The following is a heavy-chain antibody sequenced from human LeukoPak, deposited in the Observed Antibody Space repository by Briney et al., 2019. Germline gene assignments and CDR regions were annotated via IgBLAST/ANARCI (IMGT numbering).Heavy chain of an antibody. V-gene: IGHV3-48*03. Sequence: PGGSLRLSCAASGFTFSSYEMNWVRQAPGKGLEWVSYISSSGSTIYYADSVKGRLTSSRDNAKNSLYLQMNSLRAEDTAVYYCSRVYYYMDVWGKGTTVTVSS. CDR1: GFTFSSYE. CDR3: SRVYYYMDV. J-gene: IGHJ6*03. CDR2: ISSSGSTI.